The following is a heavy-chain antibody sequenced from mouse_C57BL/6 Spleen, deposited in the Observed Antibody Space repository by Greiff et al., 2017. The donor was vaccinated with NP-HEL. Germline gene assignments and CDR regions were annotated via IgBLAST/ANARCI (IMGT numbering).Heavy chain of an antibody. J-gene: IGHJ4*01. CDR1: GYTFTDYY. V-gene: IGHV1-76*01. CDR3: ARRDYGGAMDY. CDR2: IYPGSGNT. Sequence: QVQLQQSGAELVRPGASVKLSCKASGYTFTDYYINWVKQRPGQGLEWIARIYPGSGNTYYNEKFKGKATLTAEKSSSTAYMQLSSLTSEDSAVYFCARRDYGGAMDYWGQGTSVTVSS. D-gene: IGHD1-1*01.